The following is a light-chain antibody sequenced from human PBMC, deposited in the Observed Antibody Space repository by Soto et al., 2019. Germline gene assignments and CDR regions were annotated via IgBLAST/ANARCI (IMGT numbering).Light chain of an antibody. V-gene: IGLV4-69*01. CDR3: QTWGTGIQAV. J-gene: IGLJ2*01. Sequence: QYVLTQSPSASASLGASGKLTCTLSSGHSSYAIAWHQQQPEKGPRYLMKLNSAGSHNKGDGIPDRFSGSSAGAERYLTISSLQSEDEADYYCQTWGTGIQAVFGGGTKVTVL. CDR2: LNSAGSH. CDR1: SGHSSYA.